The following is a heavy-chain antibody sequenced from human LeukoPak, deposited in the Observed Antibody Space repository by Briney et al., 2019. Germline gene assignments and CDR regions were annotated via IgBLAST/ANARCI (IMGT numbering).Heavy chain of an antibody. V-gene: IGHV4-39*07. CDR2: IYYSGST. CDR1: GGSISSSSYY. CDR3: ARENYMDV. Sequence: SETLSLTCTVSGGSISSSSYYWGWIRQPPGKGLEWIGSIYYSGSTYYNPSLKSRVTISVDTSKNQFSLKLSSVTAADTAVYYCARENYMDVWGKGTTVTVSS. J-gene: IGHJ6*03.